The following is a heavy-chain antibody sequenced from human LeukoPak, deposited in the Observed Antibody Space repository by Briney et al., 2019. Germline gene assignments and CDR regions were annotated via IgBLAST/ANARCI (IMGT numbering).Heavy chain of an antibody. CDR3: AKGGIAAAGTQNWFDP. V-gene: IGHV3-30*02. D-gene: IGHD6-13*01. CDR1: GFDFNNYD. J-gene: IGHJ5*02. CDR2: IKFHGHET. Sequence: GGSLRLSCVASGFDFNNYDLHWVRQAPGKGLEWVAFIKFHGHETFYADSVEGRFTFSRDNSRNTVYLQMNSLRAEDTAVYYCAKGGIAAAGTQNWFDPWGQGTLVTVSS.